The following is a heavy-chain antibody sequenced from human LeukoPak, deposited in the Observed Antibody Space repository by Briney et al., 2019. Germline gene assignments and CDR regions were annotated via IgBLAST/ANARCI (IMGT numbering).Heavy chain of an antibody. Sequence: ASVKVSCKASGYTFTSYDINWVRQATGQGLEWMGWMNPNSGNTGYAQKFQGRVTITRNTSISTAYMELSSLRSEDTAVYYCANSNPYYYDSSGYYSYAFDIWGQGTMVTVSS. CDR2: MNPNSGNT. CDR3: ANSNPYYYDSSGYYSYAFDI. D-gene: IGHD3-22*01. J-gene: IGHJ3*02. CDR1: GYTFTSYD. V-gene: IGHV1-8*03.